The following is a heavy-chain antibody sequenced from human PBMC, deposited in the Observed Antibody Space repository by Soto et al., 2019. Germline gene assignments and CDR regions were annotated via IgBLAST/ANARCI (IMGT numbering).Heavy chain of an antibody. D-gene: IGHD2-2*01. CDR2: IYYSGST. V-gene: IGHV4-39*01. J-gene: IGHJ5*02. CDR3: ARQEDIVLVPFDP. CDR1: GGSISSSSYY. Sequence: SETLSLTCTVSGGSISSSSYYWGWIRQPPGKGLEWIGSIYYSGSTYYNPSLKSRVTISVDTSKNQFSLKLSSVTAADTAVYYCARQEDIVLVPFDPWGQGTLVTVSS.